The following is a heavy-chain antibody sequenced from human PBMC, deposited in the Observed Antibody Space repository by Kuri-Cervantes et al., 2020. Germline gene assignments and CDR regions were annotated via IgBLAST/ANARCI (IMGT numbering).Heavy chain of an antibody. CDR3: TRLAILNSAWAYDY. D-gene: IGHD5-18*01. CDR2: INWNGGST. V-gene: IGHV3-20*04. J-gene: IGHJ4*02. CDR1: GFTFDDYG. Sequence: GGSLRLSCAASGFTFDDYGMSWVRQAPGKGLEWVSGINWNGGSTGYADSVKGRFTISRDNAKNSLYLQMNSVRAEDTAIYYRTRLAILNSAWAYDYWGQGALVTVSS.